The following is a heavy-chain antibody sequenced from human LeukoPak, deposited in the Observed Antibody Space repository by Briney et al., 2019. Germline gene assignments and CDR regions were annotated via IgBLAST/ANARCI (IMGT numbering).Heavy chain of an antibody. CDR2: IDPNIGTT. J-gene: IGHJ4*02. D-gene: IGHD3-22*01. CDR1: GYTFTGFY. CDR3: ARLLEHYYFDASGYYDDDY. V-gene: IGHV1-2*02. Sequence: ASVKVSCKASGYTFTGFYMHWVRQGPGQGLEWMGWIDPNIGTTKYSQKFQGRVTMTRDTSISEVYMELSRLRSDDTAVYYCARLLEHYYFDASGYYDDDYWGQGTPIIVSS.